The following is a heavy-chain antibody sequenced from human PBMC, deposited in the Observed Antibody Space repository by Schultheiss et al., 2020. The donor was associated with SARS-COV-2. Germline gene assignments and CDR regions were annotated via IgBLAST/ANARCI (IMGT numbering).Heavy chain of an antibody. CDR2: INPNSGGT. CDR1: GYTFTSYD. D-gene: IGHD2/OR15-2a*01. Sequence: ASVKVSCKASGYTFTSYDINWVRQAPGQGLEWMGWINPNSGGTNYAQKFQGWVTMTRDTSISTAYMELSSLRSEDTAVYYCARGGNSPGNWGQGTLVTVSS. J-gene: IGHJ4*02. V-gene: IGHV1-2*04. CDR3: ARGGNSPGN.